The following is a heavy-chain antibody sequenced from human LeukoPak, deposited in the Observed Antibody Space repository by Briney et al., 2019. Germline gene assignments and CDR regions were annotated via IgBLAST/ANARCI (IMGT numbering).Heavy chain of an antibody. V-gene: IGHV1-46*01. J-gene: IGHJ4*02. D-gene: IGHD1-26*01. CDR3: ASSGRIVGATFDY. CDR2: INPSGGST. Sequence: ASVTVSCKASGYTFTSYYMHWVRQAPGQGLEWMGIINPSGGSTSYAQKFQGRVTMTRDTSTSTVYMELSSLRSEDTAVYYCASSGRIVGATFDYWGQGTLVTVSS. CDR1: GYTFTSYY.